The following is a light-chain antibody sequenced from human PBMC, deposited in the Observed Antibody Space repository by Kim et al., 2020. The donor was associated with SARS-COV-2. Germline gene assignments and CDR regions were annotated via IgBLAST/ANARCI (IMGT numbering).Light chain of an antibody. CDR3: QQLDSYPIT. V-gene: IGKV1-9*01. CDR2: PAS. J-gene: IGKJ5*01. CDR1: QAFGNS. Sequence: GDRVTITCRSSQAFGNSLAWYQQNPGKPPKLLIYPASTLQSGVPSRFSGGRSGSEFSLTIDSLQPEDVATYFCQQLDSYPITFGQGTRL.